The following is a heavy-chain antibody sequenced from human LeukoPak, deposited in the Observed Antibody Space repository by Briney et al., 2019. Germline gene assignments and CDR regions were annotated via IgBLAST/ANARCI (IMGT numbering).Heavy chain of an antibody. V-gene: IGHV3-53*01. CDR1: GFTVAANY. J-gene: IGHJ4*02. CDR3: ATPGGSGDYPYPTYFNY. D-gene: IGHD3-10*01. CDR2: FYSGGSA. Sequence: PGGSLRLSCSVSGFTVAANYMTWVRQAPGKGLEWVSVFYSGGSAYYADSVKGRFTISRDLSTNTLFLQMISPRAEDTAVYYCATPGGSGDYPYPTYFNYWGQGTLITVSS.